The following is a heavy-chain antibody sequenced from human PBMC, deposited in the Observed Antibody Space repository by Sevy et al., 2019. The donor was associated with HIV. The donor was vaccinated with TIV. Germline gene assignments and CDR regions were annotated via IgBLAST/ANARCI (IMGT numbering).Heavy chain of an antibody. CDR1: GLTVSSNY. CDR2: TYSDGST. CDR3: ARGNSGYWYGWDY. D-gene: IGHD5-18*01. V-gene: IGHV3-66*01. Sequence: GGSLRLSCAASGLTVSSNYMTWVRQAPGKGLECVSVTYSDGSTYLGDSLKGRFSISTDISKNTLYLQMNSLRVEDTAVYYCARGNSGYWYGWDYWGQGTLVTVSS. J-gene: IGHJ4*02.